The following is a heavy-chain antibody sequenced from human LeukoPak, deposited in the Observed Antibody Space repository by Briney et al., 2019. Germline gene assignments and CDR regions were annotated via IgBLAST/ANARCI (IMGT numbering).Heavy chain of an antibody. D-gene: IGHD2-2*02. Sequence: GGSLRLSCAASGFTFSSYAMSWVRQAPGKGLEWVSAISGSGGSTYYADSVKGRFPISRDNSKNTLYLQMNSLRAEDTAVYYCAKDRVVVVPAAIFDYWGQGTLVTVSS. CDR3: AKDRVVVVPAAIFDY. J-gene: IGHJ4*02. V-gene: IGHV3-23*01. CDR2: ISGSGGST. CDR1: GFTFSSYA.